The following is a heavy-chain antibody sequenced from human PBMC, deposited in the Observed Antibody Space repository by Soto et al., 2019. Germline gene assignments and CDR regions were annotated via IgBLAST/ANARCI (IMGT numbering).Heavy chain of an antibody. Sequence: EVQLLESGGDLVQPGGSLRLSCAASGFNVGAFAVNWVLQAPGKGLEWVSGISVSDAFIYYADSVRGRFSISRDASENILYLQMNSLRVDDPALYYCTRETVAGITGLDYWGPGTLVTVSS. V-gene: IGHV3-23*01. CDR1: GFNVGAFA. CDR3: TRETVAGITGLDY. CDR2: ISVSDAFI. J-gene: IGHJ4*02. D-gene: IGHD1-20*01.